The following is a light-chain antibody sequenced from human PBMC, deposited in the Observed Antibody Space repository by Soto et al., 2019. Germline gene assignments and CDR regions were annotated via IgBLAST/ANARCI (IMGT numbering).Light chain of an antibody. CDR1: QGISSY. Sequence: DLQLTQSPSFLSASVGDTVTITCRASQGISSYLAWYQQKPEKAPKLLIYTASTLQSGVPSRFSGSGSGTEFTLTISNLQPEDFATYYCLQVNSYPRTFGQGTKVEIK. CDR3: LQVNSYPRT. V-gene: IGKV1-9*01. J-gene: IGKJ1*01. CDR2: TAS.